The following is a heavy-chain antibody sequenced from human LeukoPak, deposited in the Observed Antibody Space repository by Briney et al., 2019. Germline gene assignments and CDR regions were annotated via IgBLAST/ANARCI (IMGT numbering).Heavy chain of an antibody. CDR2: IKQDGSDK. CDR1: GFKFDDYG. V-gene: IGHV3-7*01. D-gene: IGHD6-13*01. Sequence: GGSLRLSCAASGFKFDDYGMSWVRQVPGKGLEWVANIKQDGSDKYYVDSVKGRFTISRDNAKNSLYLQMNSLRAEDTAVYYCANFGIAAELDYWGQGTLVTVSS. CDR3: ANFGIAAELDY. J-gene: IGHJ4*02.